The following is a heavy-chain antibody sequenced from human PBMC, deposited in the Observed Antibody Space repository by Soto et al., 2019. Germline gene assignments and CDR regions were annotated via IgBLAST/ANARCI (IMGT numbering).Heavy chain of an antibody. J-gene: IGHJ4*02. Sequence: QVQLQQWGAGLLKPSETLSLTCAVYGGSFSGYYWSWIRQPPGKGLEWIGEINHSGSTNYNPSLKSRVTISVDTSKNQFSLKLSSVTAADTAVYYCARGARRIFGVVILPYFDYWGQGTLVTVSS. D-gene: IGHD3-3*01. CDR2: INHSGST. V-gene: IGHV4-34*01. CDR1: GGSFSGYY. CDR3: ARGARRIFGVVILPYFDY.